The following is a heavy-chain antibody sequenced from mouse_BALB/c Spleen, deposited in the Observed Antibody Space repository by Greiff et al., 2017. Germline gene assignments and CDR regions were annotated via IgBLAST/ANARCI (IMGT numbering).Heavy chain of an antibody. J-gene: IGHJ3*01. Sequence: VQLQQSGPELVKPGASVKISCKASGYTFTDYNMHWVKQSHGKSLEWIGYIYPYNGGTGYNQKFKSKATLTVDNSSSTAYMELRSLTSEDSAVYYCARPLYYGNAWFAYWGQGTLVTVSA. V-gene: IGHV1S29*02. CDR3: ARPLYYGNAWFAY. CDR2: IYPYNGGT. D-gene: IGHD2-1*01. CDR1: GYTFTDYN.